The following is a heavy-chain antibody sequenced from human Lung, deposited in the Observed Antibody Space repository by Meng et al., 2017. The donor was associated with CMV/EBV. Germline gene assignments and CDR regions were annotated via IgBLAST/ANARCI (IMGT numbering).Heavy chain of an antibody. V-gene: IGHV3-53*01. J-gene: IGHJ6*02. CDR2: IYSGGTT. CDR1: NFTVSNNY. Sequence: GGSLSLXCAASNFTVSNNYMSWVRQVPGKGLEWVSLIYSGGTTYYANSVKGRLTNSRDNSKKTLYLQMNSLRAEDTAVYYSTRVFGSGSQRYGGYYGMDVWGQGNXVNGSS. D-gene: IGHD3-10*01. CDR3: TRVFGSGSQRYGGYYGMDV.